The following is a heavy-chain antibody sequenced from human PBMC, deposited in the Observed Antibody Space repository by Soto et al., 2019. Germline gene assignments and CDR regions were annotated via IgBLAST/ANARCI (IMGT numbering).Heavy chain of an antibody. CDR3: ASQLQLRANWFDP. CDR2: IYYSGST. CDR1: GGSISSSSYY. J-gene: IGHJ5*02. V-gene: IGHV4-39*01. D-gene: IGHD4-17*01. Sequence: KPSETLSLTCTVSGGSISSSSYYWGWIRQPPGKGLEWIGSIYYSGSTYYNPSLKSRVTISVDTSKNQFSLKLSSVTAADTAVYYCASQLQLRANWFDPWGQGTLVTVSS.